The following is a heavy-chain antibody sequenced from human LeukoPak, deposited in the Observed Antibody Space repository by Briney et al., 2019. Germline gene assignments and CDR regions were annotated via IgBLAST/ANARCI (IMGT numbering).Heavy chain of an antibody. CDR3: GRGHWGLDY. J-gene: IGHJ4*02. Sequence: GGSLRLSCAASGFTFSDYYMSWIRQAPGKGLEWVSYISNSGREINYADSVKGRFTISRDNAMSSLYLQMNSLRVEDTAVYYCGRGHWGLDYWGQGTLVTVS. CDR2: ISNSGREI. V-gene: IGHV3-11*04. D-gene: IGHD7-27*01. CDR1: GFTFSDYY.